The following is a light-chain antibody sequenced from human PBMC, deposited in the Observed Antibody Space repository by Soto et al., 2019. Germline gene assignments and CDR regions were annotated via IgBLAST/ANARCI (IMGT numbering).Light chain of an antibody. CDR3: QHYGRSPPSWT. Sequence: ETVLTQSPGTLSLSPGERATLSCRASQSVGSSYLAWSQQKPRQAPRLLIYEASNRATGLPDRFSGSGSGTDVTLTISRLEPEDFAVYYCQHYGRSPPSWTFGQGTKLEIK. V-gene: IGKV3-20*01. J-gene: IGKJ1*01. CDR2: EAS. CDR1: QSVGSSY.